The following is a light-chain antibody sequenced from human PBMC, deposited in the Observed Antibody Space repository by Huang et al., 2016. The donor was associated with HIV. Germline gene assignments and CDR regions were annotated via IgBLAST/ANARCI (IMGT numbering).Light chain of an antibody. V-gene: IGKV3-11*01. CDR2: DAS. Sequence: ILLTQSPATLSLSPGERATLSCRARQSISNFLAWYQQRPGQPPRLLIYDASTRATGIPDRFSGSGSGTDFTLTISTLEPEDFAVYYCQQRSSWPPFTFGPGTKVDFK. CDR1: QSISNF. CDR3: QQRSSWPPFT. J-gene: IGKJ3*01.